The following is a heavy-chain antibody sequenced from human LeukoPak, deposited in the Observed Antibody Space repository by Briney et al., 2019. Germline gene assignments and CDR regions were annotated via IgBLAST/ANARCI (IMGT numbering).Heavy chain of an antibody. V-gene: IGHV1-2*02. CDR2: INPNSGGT. CDR1: GYTFTGYY. D-gene: IGHD6-19*01. Sequence: ASVKVSCKASGYTFTGYYMHWVRQAPGQGLEWMGWINPNSGGTNYAQKFQGRVTMTRDTSISTAYMELGRLRSDDTAVYYCARVRAVADYYFDYWGQGTLVTVSS. CDR3: ARVRAVADYYFDY. J-gene: IGHJ4*02.